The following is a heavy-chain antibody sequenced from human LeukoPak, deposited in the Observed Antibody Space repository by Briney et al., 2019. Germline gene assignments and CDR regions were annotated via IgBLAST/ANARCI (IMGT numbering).Heavy chain of an antibody. D-gene: IGHD2-15*01. CDR2: ISSSGRTI. Sequence: PAGSLRLSCAASGFTFSSYEMNWVRQAPGKGLECVSYISSSGRTIYYADSVKGRFTISRDNAENSLYVQMNSLRAEDTAVYYCAREDVTQAYFDYWGQGTLVTVS. CDR3: AREDVTQAYFDY. CDR1: GFTFSSYE. V-gene: IGHV3-48*03. J-gene: IGHJ4*02.